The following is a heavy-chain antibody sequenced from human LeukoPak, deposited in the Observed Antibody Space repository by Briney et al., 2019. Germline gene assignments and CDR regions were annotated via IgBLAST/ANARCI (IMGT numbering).Heavy chain of an antibody. D-gene: IGHD5-24*01. Sequence: GGSLRLCCAASGFTFSSHSMSWVRQAPGKGLDWVSSIDSSSSHIYYADSMEGRFTISRDNAKNSLFLHMNSLRAEDTAVYYCARDFRTQLDGYSPPYHFDYWGQGALVTVSS. V-gene: IGHV3-21*01. CDR2: IDSSSSHI. CDR1: GFTFSSHS. J-gene: IGHJ4*02. CDR3: ARDFRTQLDGYSPPYHFDY.